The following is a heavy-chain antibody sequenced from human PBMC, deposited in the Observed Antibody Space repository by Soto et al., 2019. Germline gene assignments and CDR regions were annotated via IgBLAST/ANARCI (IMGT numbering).Heavy chain of an antibody. V-gene: IGHV1-46*01. CDR1: GYTFTSYY. J-gene: IGHJ5*02. D-gene: IGHD6-19*01. Sequence: ASVKVSCKASGYTFTSYYMHWVRQAPGQGLEWMGIINPSGGSTSYAQKFQGRVTMTRDTSTSTVYMELSSLTSEDTAVYYCAREDPRGSGWYHWFDPWGQGTLVTVSS. CDR2: INPSGGST. CDR3: AREDPRGSGWYHWFDP.